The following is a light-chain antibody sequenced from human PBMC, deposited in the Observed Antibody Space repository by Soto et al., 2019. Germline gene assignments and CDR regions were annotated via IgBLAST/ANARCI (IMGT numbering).Light chain of an antibody. CDR2: EVA. V-gene: IGLV2-23*02. CDR3: CSRL. CDR1: STDPATYDL. J-gene: IGLJ2*01. Sequence: QSVLIQPASVSGSPGQSITISCTGTSTDPATYDLVSWYQQHPGKAPQLIIYEVAKRPSGVSARFSGSQSGDTASLTISGLQAADEAYYYCCSRLFGGGTKLTVL.